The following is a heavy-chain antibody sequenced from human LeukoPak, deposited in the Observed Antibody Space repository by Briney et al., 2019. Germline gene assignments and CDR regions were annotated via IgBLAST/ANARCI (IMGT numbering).Heavy chain of an antibody. CDR2: ISYDGNNR. D-gene: IGHD4-17*01. J-gene: IGHJ4*02. CDR1: GFSFRTHA. V-gene: IGHV3-30-3*01. CDR3: ARDSVTTGYYFEY. Sequence: GRSLRLSCAASGFSFRTHALHWVRQAPGKGLEWVAVISYDGNNRYYADSVKGRFTISGDISKNTLYLQMNSLRADDTAVYYCARDSVTTGYYFEYWGQGTLVTVSS.